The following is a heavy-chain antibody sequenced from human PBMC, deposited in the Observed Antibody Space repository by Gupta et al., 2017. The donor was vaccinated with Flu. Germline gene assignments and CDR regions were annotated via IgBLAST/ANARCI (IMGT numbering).Heavy chain of an antibody. CDR3: ARDQRFGAARPWVLFDY. J-gene: IGHJ4*02. CDR2: TYYRSTWYN. D-gene: IGHD6-6*01. V-gene: IGHV6-1*01. Sequence: QVQLQQSGPGLVKPSQTLSLTCAISGDGVSSNSAAWNWIRQSPSRGLEWLGRTYYRSTWYNDYAVSVKSRITINPDTSKNQVSLQLNSVTPEETAVYYCARDQRFGAARPWVLFDYWGQGTLVTVAS. CDR1: GDGVSSNSAA.